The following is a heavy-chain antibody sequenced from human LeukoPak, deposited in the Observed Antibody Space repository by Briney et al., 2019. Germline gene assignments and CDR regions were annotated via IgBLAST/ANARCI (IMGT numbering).Heavy chain of an antibody. CDR2: IIPIFGTA. J-gene: IGHJ4*02. D-gene: IGHD3-10*01. V-gene: IGHV1-69*05. CDR3: ATSTMVRRARPPIGY. CDR1: GGTFSSYA. Sequence: ASVKVSCKASGGTFSSYANSWVRQAPGQGLEWMGGIIPIFGTANYAQKFQGRVTITTDESTSTAYMELSSLRSEDTAVYYCATSTMVRRARPPIGYWGQGTLVTVSS.